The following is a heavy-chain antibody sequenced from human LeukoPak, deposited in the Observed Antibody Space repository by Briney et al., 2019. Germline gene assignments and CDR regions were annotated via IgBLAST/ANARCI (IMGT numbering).Heavy chain of an antibody. Sequence: ASVKVSCKASGYTFTGYYMHWVRQAPGQGIEWMGWINPNSGGTNYAQKCQGRVTMTRDTSISTAYMELSRLRSDDTAVYYCARVYDFWSGYYSGMDVWGQGTTVTVSS. D-gene: IGHD3-3*01. CDR2: INPNSGGT. V-gene: IGHV1-2*02. CDR1: GYTFTGYY. J-gene: IGHJ6*02. CDR3: ARVYDFWSGYYSGMDV.